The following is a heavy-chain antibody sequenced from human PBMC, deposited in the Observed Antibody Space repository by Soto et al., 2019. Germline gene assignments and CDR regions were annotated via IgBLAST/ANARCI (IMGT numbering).Heavy chain of an antibody. CDR3: ARGRSSTWYDY. CDR1: GFTFSSYA. Sequence: EVQLLESGGGLVQPGGSLRLSCAASGFTFSSYAMSWVRQAPGKGLEWISLISDSGGTTYYADSVKGRFTISRDNSKNTLYLQMNSLRAEDTAVYYRARGRSSTWYDYWGQGTLVTVSS. J-gene: IGHJ4*02. V-gene: IGHV3-23*01. CDR2: ISDSGGTT. D-gene: IGHD6-13*01.